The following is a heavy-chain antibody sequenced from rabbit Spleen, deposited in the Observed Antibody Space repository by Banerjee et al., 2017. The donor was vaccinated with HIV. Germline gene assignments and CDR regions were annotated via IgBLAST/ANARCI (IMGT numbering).Heavy chain of an antibody. CDR1: GFSFSSSDY. D-gene: IGHD1-1*01. CDR3: ARDTSSSFSSYGMDL. Sequence: QSLEESGGGLVQPEGSLTLTCKASGFSFSSSDYMCWVRQAPGKGLEWIACIELSSSGFTYFASWARGRFTISRTSSTTVTLQMTSLTAADTATYFCARDTSSSFSSYGMDLWGQGTLVTVS. CDR2: IELSSSGFT. V-gene: IGHV1S40*01. J-gene: IGHJ6*01.